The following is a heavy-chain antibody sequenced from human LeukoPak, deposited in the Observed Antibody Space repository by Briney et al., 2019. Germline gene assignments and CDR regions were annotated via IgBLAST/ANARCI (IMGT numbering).Heavy chain of an antibody. CDR2: ISESGTT. J-gene: IGHJ4*02. CDR3: ARYPGSYFDY. CDR1: GGSISSSIHY. Sequence: PSETLSLTCSVSGGSISSSIHYWAWTRQPPGKGLEWLATISESGTTYYNPSLKSRITISVDTSKNQFSLNLGSVTAADTAVYYCARYPGSYFDYWGQGALVTVSS. D-gene: IGHD6-19*01. V-gene: IGHV4-39*01.